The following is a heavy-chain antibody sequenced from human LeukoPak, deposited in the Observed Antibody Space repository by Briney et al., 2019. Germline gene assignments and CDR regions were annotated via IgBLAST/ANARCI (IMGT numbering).Heavy chain of an antibody. J-gene: IGHJ4*02. Sequence: PGGSLRLSCAASGFTFRNYPIHWVRQAPGKGLEWVAVISYDGNNKYYADSVKGRFTISRDNSKNTLYLQMDSLRPDDTAVYYCARDYGRDGYKVFDYWGQGTLVTVSS. CDR3: ARDYGRDGYKVFDY. V-gene: IGHV3-30-3*01. D-gene: IGHD5-24*01. CDR2: ISYDGNNK. CDR1: GFTFRNYP.